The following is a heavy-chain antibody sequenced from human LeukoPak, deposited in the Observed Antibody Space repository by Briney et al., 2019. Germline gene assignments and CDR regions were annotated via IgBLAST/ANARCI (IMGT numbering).Heavy chain of an antibody. J-gene: IGHJ4*02. CDR3: AKTKDRYYDFWSGYSD. CDR2: ISGSGGST. D-gene: IGHD3-3*01. CDR1: GFTFSSYA. V-gene: IGHV3-23*01. Sequence: GGSLRPSCAASGFTFSSYAMSWVRQAPGKGLEWVSAISGSGGSTYYADSVKGRFTISRDNSKNTLYLQMNSLRAEDTAVYYCAKTKDRYYDFWSGYSDWGQGTLVTVSS.